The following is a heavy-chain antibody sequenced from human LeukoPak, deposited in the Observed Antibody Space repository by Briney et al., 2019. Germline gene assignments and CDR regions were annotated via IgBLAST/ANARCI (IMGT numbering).Heavy chain of an antibody. V-gene: IGHV4-59*01. D-gene: IGHD3-3*01. Sequence: SETLSLTCTVSGGSISSYYWSWIRQPPGKGLERIGYIYYSGSTNYNPSLKSRVTISVDTSKNQFSLKLSSVTAADTAVYYCARAYWSGYYHFDYWGQGILVTVSS. J-gene: IGHJ4*02. CDR3: ARAYWSGYYHFDY. CDR2: IYYSGST. CDR1: GGSISSYY.